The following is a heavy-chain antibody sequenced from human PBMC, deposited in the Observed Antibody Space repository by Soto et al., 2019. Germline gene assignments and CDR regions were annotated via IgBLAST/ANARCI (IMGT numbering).Heavy chain of an antibody. CDR3: ARTASYSSGWYQDY. J-gene: IGHJ4*02. D-gene: IGHD6-19*01. Sequence: QVQLQESGPGLVKPSGTLSLTCAVSGGSISSSNWWSWVRQPPGKGLEWIGEIYHSESTNNNPSLTSRVTMSVDKSKNQFSLKLSSVTAADTAVYYCARTASYSSGWYQDYWGQGTLVTVSS. V-gene: IGHV4-4*02. CDR1: GGSISSSNW. CDR2: IYHSEST.